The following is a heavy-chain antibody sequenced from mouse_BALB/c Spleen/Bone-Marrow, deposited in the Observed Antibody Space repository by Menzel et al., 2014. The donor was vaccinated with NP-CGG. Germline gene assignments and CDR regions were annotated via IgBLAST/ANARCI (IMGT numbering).Heavy chain of an antibody. V-gene: IGHV14-3*02. D-gene: IGHD2-14*01. Sequence: EVQLQQSGAELVKPGASVKLSCTASGFNIKDTYLHWVKQRPEQGLDWIGRIDPAIFAKYDPKFQGKATITADTSSNTAYLHLSSLTSEDTAVYYCASYRYGWYFDVWGAGTTVTVSS. J-gene: IGHJ1*01. CDR1: GFNIKDTY. CDR3: ASYRYGWYFDV. CDR2: IDPAIFA.